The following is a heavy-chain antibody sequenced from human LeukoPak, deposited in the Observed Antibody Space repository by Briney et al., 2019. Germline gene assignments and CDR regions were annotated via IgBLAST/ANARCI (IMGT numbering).Heavy chain of an antibody. V-gene: IGHV4-4*07. CDR3: ARENSGSYRELDY. J-gene: IGHJ4*02. D-gene: IGHD1-26*01. CDR1: GGSISSYY. Sequence: SETLSLTCTVSGGSISSYYWSWIRQPAGKGLEWIGRMYTSGSTNYNPSLESRVTMSVDTSKNLFSLKLSSVTAADTAVFYCARENSGSYRELDYWGQGTLVTVSS. CDR2: MYTSGST.